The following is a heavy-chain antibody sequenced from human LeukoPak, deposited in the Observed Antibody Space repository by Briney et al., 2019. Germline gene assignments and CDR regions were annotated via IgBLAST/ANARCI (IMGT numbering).Heavy chain of an antibody. CDR1: GFFFSSNW. D-gene: IGHD6-13*01. J-gene: IGHJ6*03. CDR2: ISSDGTIT. V-gene: IGHV3-74*01. Sequence: GGSLRLSCAASGFFFSSNWMHWVRQAPGKGLVWVSGISSDGTITSHADSVKGRFTISRDNAKSTLYLQMNSLRGEDTAVYYCARDKGSSWANYYYYMDVWGKGTTVTVSS. CDR3: ARDKGSSWANYYYYMDV.